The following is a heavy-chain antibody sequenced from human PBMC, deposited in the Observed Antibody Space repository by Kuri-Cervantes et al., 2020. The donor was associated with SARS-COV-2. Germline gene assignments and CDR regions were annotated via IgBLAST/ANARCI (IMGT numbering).Heavy chain of an antibody. CDR2: ISSSSSYI. J-gene: IGHJ4*02. V-gene: IGHV3-21*04. D-gene: IGHD6-6*01. CDR1: GFTFSSYS. Sequence: GESLKISCAASGFTFSSYSMNWVRQAPGKGLEWVSSISSSSSYIYYADSVKGRFTISRDNSKNTLYLQMNSLRAEDTAVYYCANPLPGRIAARAGNDYWGQGTLVTVSS. CDR3: ANPLPGRIAARAGNDY.